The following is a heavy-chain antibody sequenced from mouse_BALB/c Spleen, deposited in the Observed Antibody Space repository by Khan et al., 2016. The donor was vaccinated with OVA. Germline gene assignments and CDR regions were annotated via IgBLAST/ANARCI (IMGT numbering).Heavy chain of an antibody. J-gene: IGHJ4*01. CDR2: ISSSGRP. Sequence: EVQLQQSGPGLVKPSQSLSLTCTATGYSITSDYAWNWIRQFPGNKLEWMGYISSSGRPNYNPALKSRISFTRETSKNQFFLKLHSVTTEDTATYDCARDGSRYNYAMDYWGQGTSVTVSS. V-gene: IGHV3-2*02. D-gene: IGHD2-3*01. CDR1: GYSITSDYA. CDR3: ARDGSRYNYAMDY.